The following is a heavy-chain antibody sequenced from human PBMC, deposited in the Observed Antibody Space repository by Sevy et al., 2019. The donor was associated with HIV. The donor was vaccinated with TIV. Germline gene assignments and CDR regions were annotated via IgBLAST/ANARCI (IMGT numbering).Heavy chain of an antibody. Sequence: GGSLRLSCAASGFTFSSFAMSWVRQVPGKGLEWVSSINGRGGSTYYADSVKGRVTLSRDNSKNTLFLQMDGLRAKDTAIYYCARPTPRIAASSAAFFDYWGQGTLVTVSS. CDR3: ARPTPRIAASSAAFFDY. D-gene: IGHD6-13*01. V-gene: IGHV3-23*01. CDR2: INGRGGST. J-gene: IGHJ4*02. CDR1: GFTFSSFA.